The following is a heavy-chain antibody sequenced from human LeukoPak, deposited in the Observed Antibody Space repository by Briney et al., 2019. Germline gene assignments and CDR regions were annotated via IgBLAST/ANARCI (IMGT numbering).Heavy chain of an antibody. Sequence: SQTLSLTCAISGDSVSSNTAAWNWIRQSPSRGLEWLGRTYYRPNWYDDYAASVKSRITINPDTSKNQFSLHLNSVTPEDTALYYCAREVAGTWAFDIWGQGTMVTVSS. D-gene: IGHD6-19*01. CDR3: AREVAGTWAFDI. J-gene: IGHJ3*02. CDR2: TYYRPNWYD. V-gene: IGHV6-1*01. CDR1: GDSVSSNTAA.